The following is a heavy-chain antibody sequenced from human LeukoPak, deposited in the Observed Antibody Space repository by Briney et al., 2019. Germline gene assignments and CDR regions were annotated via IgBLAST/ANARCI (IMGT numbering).Heavy chain of an antibody. CDR3: ARVARVTVFGVVRRGQDYFDY. J-gene: IGHJ4*02. CDR2: INPDSGGT. Sequence: ASVKVSCRASGYTFTGYYRHWVRHAPGQGLEWRGWINPDSGGTNYAQKFEGRDTVTMDRSISTAYMELSRLSSDETAVYYCARVARVTVFGVVRRGQDYFDYWGQGTLVTVSS. V-gene: IGHV1-2*02. D-gene: IGHD3-3*01. CDR1: GYTFTGYY.